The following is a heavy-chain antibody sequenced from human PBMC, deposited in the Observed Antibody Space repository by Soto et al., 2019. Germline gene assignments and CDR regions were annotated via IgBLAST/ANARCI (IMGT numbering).Heavy chain of an antibody. CDR2: INPSGGST. V-gene: IGHV1-46*01. CDR3: ARGEGVVVVAATLYLIPYYMDV. Sequence: ASVKVSCKASGYTFTSYYMHWVRQAPGQGLEWMGIINPSGGSTSYAQKFQGRVTMTRDTSTSTVYMELSSLRSEDTAVYYCARGEGVVVVAATLYLIPYYMDVWGKGTTVTVSS. J-gene: IGHJ6*03. CDR1: GYTFTSYY. D-gene: IGHD2-15*01.